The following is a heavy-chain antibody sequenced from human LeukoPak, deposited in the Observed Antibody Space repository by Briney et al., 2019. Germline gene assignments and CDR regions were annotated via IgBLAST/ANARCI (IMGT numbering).Heavy chain of an antibody. CDR3: ARDGIVVVPAANFYYYYGMDV. V-gene: IGHV1-69*01. D-gene: IGHD2-2*01. CDR2: IIPIFGTA. J-gene: IGHJ6*02. CDR1: GGTFSSHA. Sequence: GSSVKVSCKASGGTFSSHAISWVRQAPGQGLEWMGGIIPIFGTANYAQKFQGRVTITADESTSTAYMELSSLRSEDTAVYYCARDGIVVVPAANFYYYYGMDVWGQGTTVTVSS.